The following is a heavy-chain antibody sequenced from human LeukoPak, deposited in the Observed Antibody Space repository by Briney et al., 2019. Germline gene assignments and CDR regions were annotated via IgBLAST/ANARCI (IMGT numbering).Heavy chain of an antibody. D-gene: IGHD2-15*01. CDR1: GFTFTDSA. V-gene: IGHV3-23*01. CDR2: ISGSGGST. CDR3: ARDYDFYCSGGHCYSPRPSDY. J-gene: IGHJ4*02. Sequence: GESLRLSCAGSGFTFTDSAINWVRQAPGKGLEWVSAISGSGGSTYYADSVKGRFTISRDNAKNSLYLQMNSLGAEDMAVYYCARDYDFYCSGGHCYSPRPSDYWGQGTLVSVSS.